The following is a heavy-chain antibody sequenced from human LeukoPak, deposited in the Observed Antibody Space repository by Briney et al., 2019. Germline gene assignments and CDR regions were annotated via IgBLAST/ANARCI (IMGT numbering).Heavy chain of an antibody. V-gene: IGHV1-46*01. J-gene: IGHJ4*02. CDR3: ARDHIHTFDY. Sequence: ASVKVSCTASGYTFISYYMHWVRQAPGQGLEWMGIINPSGGSTSYAQKFQGRVTMTRDTSTSTVYMELSSLRSEDTAVYYCARDHIHTFDYWGQGTLVTVSS. CDR2: INPSGGST. CDR1: GYTFISYY.